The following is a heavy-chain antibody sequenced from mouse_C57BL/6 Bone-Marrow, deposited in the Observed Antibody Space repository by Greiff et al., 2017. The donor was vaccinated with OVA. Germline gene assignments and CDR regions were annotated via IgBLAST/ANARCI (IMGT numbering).Heavy chain of an antibody. CDR3: AREIYYGNYSYFDV. J-gene: IGHJ1*03. V-gene: IGHV1-50*01. CDR2: IDPSDSYT. Sequence: QVQLQQPGAELVKPGASVKLSCKASGYTFTSYWMQWVKQRPGQGLEWIGEIDPSDSYTNYNQKFKGKATLTVDKSSSTAYMQLSSLTSEDSAVYYCAREIYYGNYSYFDVWGTGTTVTVSS. CDR1: GYTFTSYW. D-gene: IGHD2-1*01.